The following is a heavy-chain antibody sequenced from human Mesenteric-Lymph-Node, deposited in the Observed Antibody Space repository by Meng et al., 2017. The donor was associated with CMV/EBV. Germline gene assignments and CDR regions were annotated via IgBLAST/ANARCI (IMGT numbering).Heavy chain of an antibody. D-gene: IGHD1-1*01. CDR2: INHSGST. J-gene: IGHJ4*02. Sequence: GSLRLSCAASGFTFSNYAMTWVRQAPGKGLEWIGEINHSGSTNYNPSLKSRVTISVDTSKNQFSLKLSSVTAADTAVYYCARGQGNWNAEGPLEYWGQGTLVTVSS. CDR3: ARGQGNWNAEGPLEY. CDR1: GFTFSNYA. V-gene: IGHV4-34*01.